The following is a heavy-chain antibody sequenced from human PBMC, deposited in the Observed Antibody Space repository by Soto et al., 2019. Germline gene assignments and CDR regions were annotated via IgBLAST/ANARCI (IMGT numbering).Heavy chain of an antibody. CDR1: GGSISSSNW. CDR2: IYHSGST. J-gene: IGHJ4*02. Sequence: SETLSLTCAVSGGSISSSNWWSWVRQPPGKGLEWIGEIYHSGSTNYNPSLKSRVTISVDKSKNQFSLKLSSVTAADTAVYYCARVPQYSRGGSYFDYWGQGTLVTVSS. V-gene: IGHV4-4*02. D-gene: IGHD6-6*01. CDR3: ARVPQYSRGGSYFDY.